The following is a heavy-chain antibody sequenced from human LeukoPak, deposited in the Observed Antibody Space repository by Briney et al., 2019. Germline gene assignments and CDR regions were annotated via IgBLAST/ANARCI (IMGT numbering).Heavy chain of an antibody. CDR1: GFTFSSNA. CDR3: AKLLMAMVRGVDIDC. D-gene: IGHD3-10*01. J-gene: IGHJ4*02. CDR2: IHGSDDNT. V-gene: IGHV3-23*01. Sequence: GGSLRLSCAASGFTFSSNAMTWVRQAPGKGLEWVSAIHGSDDNTHYADSVKGRFTISRDKSKNTLYLQMNSLRADDTAVYYCAKLLMAMVRGVDIDCWGQGTLVTVSS.